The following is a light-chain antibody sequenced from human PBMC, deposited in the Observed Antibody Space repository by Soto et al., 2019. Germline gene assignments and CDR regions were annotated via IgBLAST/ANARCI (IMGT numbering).Light chain of an antibody. CDR1: SSDVGSYNL. V-gene: IGLV2-23*01. Sequence: QSVLTQPASVSGSPGQSITISCTGTSSDVGSYNLVSWYQQHPGKAPKLMIYEGSKRPSGVSNRFSGSKSGNTASLTISGLQAGDEADYYCCSYAGSSTSFGTGTRSPS. J-gene: IGLJ1*01. CDR3: CSYAGSSTS. CDR2: EGS.